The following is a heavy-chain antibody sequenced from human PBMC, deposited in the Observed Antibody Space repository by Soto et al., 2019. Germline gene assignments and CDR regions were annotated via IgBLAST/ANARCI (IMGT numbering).Heavy chain of an antibody. CDR1: GFIFSHNG. CDR2: MSYDGSDT. Sequence: PGGSLRLSCVGSGFIFSHNGMHWVRQTPGKGLEWVAFMSYDGSDTFYADSVKGRFTISRDNSKNTLFLHMSNLRAEDTAMYYCTIVRVADSDLDHWGQGTLVTVSS. V-gene: IGHV3-30*02. D-gene: IGHD3-10*02. J-gene: IGHJ4*02. CDR3: TIVRVADSDLDH.